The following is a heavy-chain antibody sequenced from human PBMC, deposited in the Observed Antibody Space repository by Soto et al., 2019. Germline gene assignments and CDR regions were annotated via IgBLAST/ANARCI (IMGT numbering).Heavy chain of an antibody. Sequence: EVQLLESGGGLVQPGGSLRLSCAASGFTFSSYAMSWVRQAPGKGLEWVSAISGSGGSTYYADSVKGRFTISRDNSKNTLYLQMNSLRAEDTAVYYCASYYDSSGYYLMYFDYWGQGTLVTVSS. J-gene: IGHJ4*02. CDR2: ISGSGGST. D-gene: IGHD3-22*01. CDR1: GFTFSSYA. V-gene: IGHV3-23*01. CDR3: ASYYDSSGYYLMYFDY.